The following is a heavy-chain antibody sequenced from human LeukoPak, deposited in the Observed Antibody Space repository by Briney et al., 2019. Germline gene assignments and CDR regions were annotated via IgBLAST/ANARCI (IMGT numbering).Heavy chain of an antibody. V-gene: IGHV3-74*01. J-gene: IGHJ4*02. CDR1: GFTLSIYR. Sequence: GGSLRLSCVGSGFTLSIYRMYWIRQSPGKGLLWVARINPDGSIADYTDSVKGRFTISRDNVKNTLYLQMNSLRAEDTAVYYCVREGFFDYWGQGALVTVSS. CDR3: VREGFFDY. CDR2: INPDGSIA.